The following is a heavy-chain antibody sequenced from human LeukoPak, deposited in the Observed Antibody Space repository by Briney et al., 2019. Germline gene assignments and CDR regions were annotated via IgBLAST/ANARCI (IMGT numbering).Heavy chain of an antibody. D-gene: IGHD6-13*01. V-gene: IGHV3-33*08. CDR1: GFTVSSNY. CDR2: IWNDGGKT. J-gene: IGHJ4*02. Sequence: GGSLRLSCAASGFTVSSNYMHWVRQAPGKGLEWVAVIWNDGGKTYYADSVKGRLTISRDNSKNTLYLQIDSLRAEDTAVYYCAREHYLTTPYTSGWLYYFDYWGQGTLVTVSS. CDR3: AREHYLTTPYTSGWLYYFDY.